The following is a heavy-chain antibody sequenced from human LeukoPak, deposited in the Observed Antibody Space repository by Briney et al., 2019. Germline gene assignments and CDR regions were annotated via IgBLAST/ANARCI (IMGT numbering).Heavy chain of an antibody. CDR1: GFTFSSYA. J-gene: IGHJ6*03. Sequence: GGSLRLSCAASGFTFSSYAMSWVRQAPGKGLEWVSAISGSGGSTYYADSVKGRFTISRDNSKNTLYLQMNSLRAEDTAVYYCAKDLMPAGGKYYYYMDVWGKGTTVTVSS. CDR3: AKDLMPAGGKYYYYMDV. V-gene: IGHV3-23*01. CDR2: ISGSGGST. D-gene: IGHD2-2*01.